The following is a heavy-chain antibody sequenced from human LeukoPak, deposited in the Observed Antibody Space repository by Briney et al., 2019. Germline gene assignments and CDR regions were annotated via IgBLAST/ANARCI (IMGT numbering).Heavy chain of an antibody. J-gene: IGHJ4*02. Sequence: SETLSLTCTVSGGSLSSYYWSWIRQPPGKGLEWIGYIYYSGSTNYNPSLKSRVTISVDTSKNQFSLKLSSVTAADTAVYYCARGLDYYDSSGYYGMGYWGQGTLVTVSS. CDR3: ARGLDYYDSSGYYGMGY. D-gene: IGHD3-22*01. V-gene: IGHV4-59*01. CDR2: IYYSGST. CDR1: GGSLSSYY.